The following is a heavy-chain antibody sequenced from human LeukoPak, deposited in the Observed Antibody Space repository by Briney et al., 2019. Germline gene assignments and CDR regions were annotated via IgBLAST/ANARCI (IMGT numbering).Heavy chain of an antibody. Sequence: GGSLRLSCVASGFTFSNFWMYWVRQAPGKGLEGVANINQGGNVQHYVDSVKGRFTISRDNAENSLNLHMNSLRADATAVYYCARGDGGDQGYFQDWGQGTLVTVSS. CDR3: ARGDGGDQGYFQD. D-gene: IGHD4-23*01. V-gene: IGHV3-7*04. CDR2: INQGGNVQ. CDR1: GFTFSNFW. J-gene: IGHJ1*01.